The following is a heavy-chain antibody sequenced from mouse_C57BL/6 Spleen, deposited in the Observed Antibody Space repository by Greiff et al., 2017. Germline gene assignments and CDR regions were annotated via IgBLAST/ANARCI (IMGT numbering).Heavy chain of an antibody. CDR3: ARGGVYYDYDDFDY. CDR2: IYPGSGNT. CDR1: GYTFTDYY. Sequence: QVHVKQSGAELVRPGASVKLSCKASGYTFTDYYINWVKQRPGQGLEWIARIYPGSGNTYYNEKFKGKATLTAEKSSSTAYMQLSSLTSEDSAVYFCARGGVYYDYDDFDYWGQGTTLTVSS. V-gene: IGHV1-76*01. J-gene: IGHJ2*01. D-gene: IGHD2-4*01.